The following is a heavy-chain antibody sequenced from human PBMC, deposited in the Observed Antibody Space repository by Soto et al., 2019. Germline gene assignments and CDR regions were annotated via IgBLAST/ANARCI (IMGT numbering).Heavy chain of an antibody. CDR2: IGAYNGNT. V-gene: IGHV1-18*01. Sequence: QVQLVQSGAEVKKPGASVKVSCKASGYTFTTYGINWVRQAPGQGLEWMGWIGAYNGNTNFAQKFQGRVTMTTDTSTSTAYMELRSLRSDDTAVYYCARDLIAVRPGWFDPWGQGTLVTVSS. D-gene: IGHD6-6*01. CDR3: ARDLIAVRPGWFDP. CDR1: GYTFTTYG. J-gene: IGHJ5*02.